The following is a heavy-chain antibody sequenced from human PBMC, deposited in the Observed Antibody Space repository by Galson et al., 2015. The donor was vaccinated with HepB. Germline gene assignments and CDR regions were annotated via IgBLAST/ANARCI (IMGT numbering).Heavy chain of an antibody. V-gene: IGHV4-34*01. D-gene: IGHD6-6*01. CDR1: GGSFSGYY. Sequence: LSLTCAVYGGSFSGYYWSWIRQPPGKGLEWIGEINHSGSTNYNPSLKSRVTISVDTSKNQFSLKLSSVTAADTAVYYCARAPINLIVAARRSRRGFDYWGQGTLVTVSS. CDR3: ARAPINLIVAARRSRRGFDY. CDR2: INHSGST. J-gene: IGHJ4*02.